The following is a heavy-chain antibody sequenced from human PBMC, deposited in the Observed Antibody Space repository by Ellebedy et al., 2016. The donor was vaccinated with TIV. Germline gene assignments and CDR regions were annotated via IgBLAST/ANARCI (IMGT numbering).Heavy chain of an antibody. V-gene: IGHV3-23*01. CDR3: AKAKSASSYDS. J-gene: IGHJ5*01. CDR2: ISGSGSRT. D-gene: IGHD3-3*01. Sequence: GGSLRLXXAASGFTFSTYTMGWVRQAPGKGLEWVSDISGSGSRTYYGDSVKGRFTIPRDNSKNTLYLQMDSLRVEDTAVYYCAKAKSASSYDSWGQGALVTVSS. CDR1: GFTFSTYT.